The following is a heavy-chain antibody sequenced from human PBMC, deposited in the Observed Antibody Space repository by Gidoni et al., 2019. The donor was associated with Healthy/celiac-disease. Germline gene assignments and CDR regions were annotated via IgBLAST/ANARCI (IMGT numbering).Heavy chain of an antibody. D-gene: IGHD3-10*01. Sequence: QVQLQESGPGLVKPSQTLSLTCTVSGGSLSSGSYYWSWIRQPAGKGLEWIGRIYTSGSTNYNPSLKSRVTISVDTSKNQFSLKLSSVTAADTAVYYCARYYGSGTYFDYWGQGTLVIVSS. V-gene: IGHV4-61*02. CDR3: ARYYGSGTYFDY. CDR1: GGSLSSGSYY. J-gene: IGHJ4*02. CDR2: IYTSGST.